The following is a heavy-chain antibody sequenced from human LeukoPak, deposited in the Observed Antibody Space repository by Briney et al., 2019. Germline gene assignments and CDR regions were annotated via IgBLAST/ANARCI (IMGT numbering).Heavy chain of an antibody. D-gene: IGHD3-10*01. CDR2: ISYDGPNK. J-gene: IGHJ4*02. V-gene: IGHV3-30*18. Sequence: GGSLRLSCAASGFTFSSYSMNWVRQAPGKGLEWVAVISYDGPNKYYAYSVKGRFAISRDNSKKTLYLQMNSLRAEDTAVYYCAKGMAAYGSGSLFDYWGQGTLVTVSS. CDR3: AKGMAAYGSGSLFDY. CDR1: GFTFSSYS.